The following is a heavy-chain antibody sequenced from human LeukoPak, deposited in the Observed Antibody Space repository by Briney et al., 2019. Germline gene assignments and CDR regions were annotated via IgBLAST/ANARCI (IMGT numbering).Heavy chain of an antibody. D-gene: IGHD3-10*01. Sequence: ASVEVSCKSSGYTFTSYYMYWVRQAPGQGLEWMGIINPSGGSTSYAQKFQGRVTMTRDTSTSTVYMELSSLRSEDTAVYYCARDSGMVRGTVDYWGQGTLVTVSS. CDR1: GYTFTSYY. CDR2: INPSGGST. J-gene: IGHJ4*02. CDR3: ARDSGMVRGTVDY. V-gene: IGHV1-46*01.